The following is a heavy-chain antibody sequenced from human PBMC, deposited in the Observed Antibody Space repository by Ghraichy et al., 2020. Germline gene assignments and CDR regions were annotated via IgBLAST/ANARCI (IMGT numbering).Heavy chain of an antibody. D-gene: IGHD2-2*01. CDR3: ARVVSCSSTSCYVFDY. CDR2: IYYSGST. V-gene: IGHV4-31*03. CDR1: GGSISSGGYY. J-gene: IGHJ4*02. Sequence: TLSLTCTVSGGSISSGGYYWSWIRQHPGKGLEWIGYIYYSGSTYYNPSLKSRVTISVDTSKNQFSLKLSSVTAADTAVYYCARVVSCSSTSCYVFDYWGQGTLVTVSS.